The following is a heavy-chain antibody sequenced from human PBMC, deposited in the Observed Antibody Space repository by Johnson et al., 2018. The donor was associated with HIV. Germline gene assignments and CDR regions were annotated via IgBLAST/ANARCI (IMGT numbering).Heavy chain of an antibody. CDR2: IRYDGSNK. CDR1: GFTFSSYG. CDR3: ARDRTGGSYPRAFDI. D-gene: IGHD1-26*01. J-gene: IGHJ3*02. Sequence: VQLVESGGGVVQPGGSLRLSCAASGFTFSSYGMHWVRQAPGKGLEWVAFIRYDGSNKYYADSVKGRFTISRDNSKNTLYLQMNSLRAEDTAVYYCARDRTGGSYPRAFDIWGQGTMVTVSS. V-gene: IGHV3-30*02.